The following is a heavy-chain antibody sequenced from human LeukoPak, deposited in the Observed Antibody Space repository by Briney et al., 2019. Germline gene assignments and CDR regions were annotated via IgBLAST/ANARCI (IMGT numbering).Heavy chain of an antibody. CDR3: ATLLGVTVTREFDP. D-gene: IGHD4-17*01. J-gene: IGHJ5*02. CDR2: IIPIFGTA. V-gene: IGHV1-69*06. CDR1: GGTFSSYA. Sequence: SVKVSCKASGGTFSSYAISWVRQAPGQGLEWMGGIIPIFGTANYAQKFQGRVTMTEDTSTDTAYMELSSLRSEDTAVYYCATLLGVTVTREFDPWGQGTLVTVSS.